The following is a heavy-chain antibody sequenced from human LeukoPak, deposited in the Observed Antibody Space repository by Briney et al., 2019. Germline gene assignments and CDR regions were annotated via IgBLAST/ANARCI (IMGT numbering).Heavy chain of an antibody. CDR1: GGSISSGGYY. Sequence: PSETLSLTCTVSGGSISSGGYYWSWIRQHPGKGLEWIGYIYYSGSTYYNPSLKSRVTISVDTSKNQFSLKLSSVTAADTAVYYCARDWGIVGATGYYYYGMDVWGQGTTVTVSS. CDR3: ARDWGIVGATGYYYYGMDV. D-gene: IGHD1-26*01. CDR2: IYYSGST. J-gene: IGHJ6*02. V-gene: IGHV4-31*03.